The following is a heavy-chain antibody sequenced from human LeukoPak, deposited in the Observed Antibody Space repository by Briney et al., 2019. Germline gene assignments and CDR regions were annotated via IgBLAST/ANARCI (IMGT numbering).Heavy chain of an antibody. CDR3: ARAYYYGSGSYDAFDI. Sequence: GGSLRLSCAASGFTFSSYSMNWVRQAPGKGLEWVSYISISSSTIYYADSVKGRFTISRDNAKNSLYLQMNSLRAEDTAVYYCARAYYYGSGSYDAFDIWGQGTMVTVSS. CDR1: GFTFSSYS. D-gene: IGHD3-10*01. J-gene: IGHJ3*02. CDR2: ISISSSTI. V-gene: IGHV3-48*04.